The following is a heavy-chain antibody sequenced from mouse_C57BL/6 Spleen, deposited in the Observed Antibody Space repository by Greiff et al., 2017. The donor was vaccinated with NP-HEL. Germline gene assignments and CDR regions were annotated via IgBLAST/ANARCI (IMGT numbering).Heavy chain of an antibody. CDR3: AGRLYGSSYEDAMDY. Sequence: VKLVESGPGLVQPSQSLSITCTVSGFSLTSYGVHWVRQSPGKGLEWLGVIWSGGSTDYNAAFISRLSISKDNSKSQVFFKMNSLQADDTAIYYCAGRLYGSSYEDAMDYWGQGTSVTASS. V-gene: IGHV2-2*01. J-gene: IGHJ4*01. CDR2: IWSGGST. D-gene: IGHD1-1*01. CDR1: GFSLTSYG.